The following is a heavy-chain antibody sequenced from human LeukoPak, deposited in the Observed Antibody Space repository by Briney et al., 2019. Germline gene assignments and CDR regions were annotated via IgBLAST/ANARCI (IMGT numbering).Heavy chain of an antibody. CDR3: AREGRTDYGASRSFDI. CDR2: INPSGGT. D-gene: IGHD4-17*01. Sequence: ASVKVSCKASGYSLTNYYMYWVRHVPGQGPEWLGLINPSGGTKYAQKFQDRVTMTRGTSTSTIYMELSSLTSEDRAVYYCAREGRTDYGASRSFDIWGQGTMVTVSS. V-gene: IGHV1-46*01. J-gene: IGHJ3*02. CDR1: GYSLTNYY.